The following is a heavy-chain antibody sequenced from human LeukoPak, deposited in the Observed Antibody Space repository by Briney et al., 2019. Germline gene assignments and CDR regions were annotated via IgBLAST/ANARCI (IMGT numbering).Heavy chain of an antibody. CDR2: IYDSGST. CDR3: ARGAPPNCSSTSCFPNWFDP. J-gene: IGHJ5*02. V-gene: IGHV4-59*11. CDR1: GGSISSHD. D-gene: IGHD2-2*01. Sequence: SETLSLTCTVSGGSISSHDWGWIRQPPGKGLEWIGYIYDSGSTTYNPSLKSRVTILVDTSKDQVSLKLSSVTAADTAVYYCARGAPPNCSSTSCFPNWFDPWGQGTLVTVSS.